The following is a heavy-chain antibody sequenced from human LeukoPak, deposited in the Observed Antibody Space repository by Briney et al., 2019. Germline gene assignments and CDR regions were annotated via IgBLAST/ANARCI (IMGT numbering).Heavy chain of an antibody. D-gene: IGHD1-7*01. CDR2: IYSGGDT. CDR3: VRDLWDYE. V-gene: IGHV3-66*02. J-gene: IGHJ4*02. Sequence: GGSLRLSCAASGFSVSNNYMSWVRQAPGKGLEWVSVIYSGGDTYYADSVKGRFTISRDKSKNTLYLQMNSLRDEDTAVYYCVRDLWDYEGGQGTLVNVSS. CDR1: GFSVSNNY.